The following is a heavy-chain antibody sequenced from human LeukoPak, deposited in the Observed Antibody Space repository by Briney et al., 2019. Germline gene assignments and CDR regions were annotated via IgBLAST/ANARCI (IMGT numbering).Heavy chain of an antibody. V-gene: IGHV1-8*01. J-gene: IGHJ4*02. Sequence: ASVKVSCKASGYTFTSYDINWVRQATGQGLEWIGWMNPNSGNTGYAQKFQGRVTMTRNTSISTAYMELSSLRSEDTAVYYCARAIVVVPAATVGYYFDYWGQGTLVTVSS. D-gene: IGHD2-2*01. CDR1: GYTFTSYD. CDR2: MNPNSGNT. CDR3: ARAIVVVPAATVGYYFDY.